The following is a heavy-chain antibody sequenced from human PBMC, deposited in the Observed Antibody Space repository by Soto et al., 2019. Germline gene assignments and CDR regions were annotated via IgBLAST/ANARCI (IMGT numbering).Heavy chain of an antibody. V-gene: IGHV1-2*02. CDR3: ARDLGGYDLYGPDT. CDR1: GDTFTDSS. Sequence: ASVKVSCKTSGDTFTDSSMHWVRQAPGQGLEWMGWINLNSGDTNYAEKFRGRVTMTRDTSIITAYMELTRLKSDDTAVYYCARDLGGYDLYGPDTWGQGTLVTVSS. J-gene: IGHJ5*02. D-gene: IGHD5-12*01. CDR2: INLNSGDT.